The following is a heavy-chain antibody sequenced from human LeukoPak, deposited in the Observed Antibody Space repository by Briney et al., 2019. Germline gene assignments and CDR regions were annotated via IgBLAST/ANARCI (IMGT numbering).Heavy chain of an antibody. V-gene: IGHV4-30-2*01. CDR3: ARFSDYGDYLGAFDI. Sequence: LQTLSLTCAVSGGSISSGGYSWSWIRQPPGKGLEWIGYIYHSGSTYYNPSLKSRVTISVDRSKNQFSLKLSSVTAADTAVYYCARFSDYGDYLGAFDIWGQGTMVTVSS. CDR2: IYHSGST. CDR1: GGSISSGGYS. J-gene: IGHJ3*02. D-gene: IGHD4-17*01.